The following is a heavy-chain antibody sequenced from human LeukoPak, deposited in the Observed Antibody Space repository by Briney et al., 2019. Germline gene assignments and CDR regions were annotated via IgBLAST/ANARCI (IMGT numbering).Heavy chain of an antibody. CDR3: ARYGSGPYYYYYGMDV. CDR2: IYSSGST. CDR1: GGSISSYY. J-gene: IGHJ6*02. V-gene: IGHV4-59*01. D-gene: IGHD3-10*01. Sequence: SETLSLTCTVSGGSISSYYWSWVRQPPGKGLEWIGYIYSSGSTNYNPSLTSRVTISVDTSKNQFSLKLSSVTAADTAVYYCARYGSGPYYYYYGMDVWGQGTTVTVSS.